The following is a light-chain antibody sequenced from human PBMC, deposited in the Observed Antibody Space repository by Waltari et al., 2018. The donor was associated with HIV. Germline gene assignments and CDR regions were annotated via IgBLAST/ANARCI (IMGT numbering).Light chain of an antibody. Sequence: QSGLAQPASVSGSLGETIAIVCTGSTADIAGDHHVSWYQQYTGKPPRLLIYDVNHRPSGISDPFSGSRSGNTASLTISGLLTDDESDYFCGSYSSTTGHVVFGGGTRVTVL. V-gene: IGLV2-14*03. CDR3: GSYSSTTGHVV. CDR1: TADIAGDHH. CDR2: DVN. J-gene: IGLJ2*01.